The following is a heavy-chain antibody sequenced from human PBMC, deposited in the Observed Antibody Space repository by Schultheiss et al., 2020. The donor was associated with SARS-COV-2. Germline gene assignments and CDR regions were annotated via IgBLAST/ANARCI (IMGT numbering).Heavy chain of an antibody. CDR2: IYYSGST. CDR3: ARDQNYSNYDWFDP. Sequence: SETLSLTCAVYGGSFSGYYWSWIRQPPGKGLEWIAYIYYSGSTYYNPSLKSRVTISVDTSKNQFSLKLSSVTAADTAVYYCARDQNYSNYDWFDPWGQGTLVTVSS. D-gene: IGHD4-11*01. J-gene: IGHJ5*02. V-gene: IGHV4-34*01. CDR1: GGSFSGYY.